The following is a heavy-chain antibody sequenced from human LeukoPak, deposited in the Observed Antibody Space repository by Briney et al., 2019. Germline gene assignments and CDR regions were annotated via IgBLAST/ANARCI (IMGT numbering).Heavy chain of an antibody. Sequence: PSETLSLTCTVSGGSISSGSYYWSWIRQPAGKGLEWIGRIYTSGSTNYNPSLKSRVTISVDTSKNQFSLKLSSVTAADTAVYYCARQKGYGRLLWFGDEYYYYYYMDVWGKGTTVTVSS. D-gene: IGHD3-10*01. CDR2: IYTSGST. J-gene: IGHJ6*03. CDR3: ARQKGYGRLLWFGDEYYYYYYMDV. CDR1: GGSISSGSYY. V-gene: IGHV4-61*02.